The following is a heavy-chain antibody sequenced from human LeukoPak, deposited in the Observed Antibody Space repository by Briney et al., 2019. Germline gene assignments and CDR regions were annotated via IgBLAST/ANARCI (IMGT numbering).Heavy chain of an antibody. J-gene: IGHJ4*02. D-gene: IGHD6-13*01. CDR2: IYYSGRT. CDR3: ARGWVAAAGTFFGFDY. CDR1: GGSISTYY. Sequence: KPSETLSLTCTVSGGSISTYYWSWIRQPPGKGLEWIGYIYYSGRTNYNPSLKSRVTISVDTSKNQFSLKLSSVTAADTAVYYCARGWVAAAGTFFGFDYWGQGTLVTVSS. V-gene: IGHV4-59*01.